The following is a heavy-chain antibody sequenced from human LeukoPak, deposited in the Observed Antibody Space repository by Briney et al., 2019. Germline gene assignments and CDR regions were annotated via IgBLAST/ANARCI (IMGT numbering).Heavy chain of an antibody. CDR1: GFTFSSYA. J-gene: IGHJ4*02. Sequence: PGGSLRLSCAASGFTFSSYAMSWVRQAPGKGLEWVSAISGSGGSTYYADSVKGRFTISRDNSKNTLYLQMNNLRAEDTAVYYCAKGYCSSTSCYVFDYWGQGTLVTVSS. CDR2: ISGSGGST. CDR3: AKGYCSSTSCYVFDY. D-gene: IGHD2-2*01. V-gene: IGHV3-23*01.